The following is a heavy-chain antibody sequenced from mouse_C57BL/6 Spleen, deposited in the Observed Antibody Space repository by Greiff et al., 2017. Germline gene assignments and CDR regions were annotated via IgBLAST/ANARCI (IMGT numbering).Heavy chain of an antibody. CDR1: GFTFSDYG. J-gene: IGHJ3*01. D-gene: IGHD2-13*01. CDR3: ARRDDDYVEFGG. V-gene: IGHV5-17*01. CDR2: ISSGSGTI. Sequence: EVQLVESGGGLVKPGASLKLSCAASGFTFSDYGMHWVRQGPEQGLEWVAYISSGSGTIYYAETVKGRTTISRDNAKNTRFLQMTSLTSEDTAMYYCARRDDDYVEFGGRGKGTLVTV.